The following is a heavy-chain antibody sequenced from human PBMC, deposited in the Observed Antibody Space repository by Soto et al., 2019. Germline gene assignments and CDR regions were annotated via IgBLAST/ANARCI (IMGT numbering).Heavy chain of an antibody. D-gene: IGHD3-22*01. V-gene: IGHV4-31*03. CDR1: GGSISSGGYY. CDR2: IYYSGST. J-gene: IGHJ5*02. Sequence: SETLSLTCTVSGGSISSGGYYWSWIRQHPGKGLEWIGYIYYSGSTYYNPSLKSRVTISVDTSKNQFSLKLSSVTAADTAVYYCARGAYDSSGYLPSWFDPWGQGTLVTVSS. CDR3: ARGAYDSSGYLPSWFDP.